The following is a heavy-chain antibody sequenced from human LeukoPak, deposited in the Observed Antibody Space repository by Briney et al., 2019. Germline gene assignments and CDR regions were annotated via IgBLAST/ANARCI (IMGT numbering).Heavy chain of an antibody. V-gene: IGHV4-4*07. CDR1: GGSIGSYY. J-gene: IGHJ3*02. CDR3: AKEVVAAHDAFDI. Sequence: PSETLSLTCTVSGGSIGSYYWSWIRQPAGKGLEWIGRIYTSGSTNYNPSLKSRVTMSVDTSKNQFSLKLSSVTAADTAVYYCAKEVVAAHDAFDIWGQGTMVTVSS. CDR2: IYTSGST. D-gene: IGHD2-15*01.